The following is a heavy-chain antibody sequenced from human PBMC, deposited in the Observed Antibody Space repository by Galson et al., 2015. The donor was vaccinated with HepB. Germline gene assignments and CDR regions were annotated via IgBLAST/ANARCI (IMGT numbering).Heavy chain of an antibody. CDR3: ARDIGSGWSWLYGMDV. V-gene: IGHV6-1*01. CDR2: TYYRSKWYN. Sequence: CAISGDSVSSTSAAWNWIRQSPSRGLEWLGRTYYRSKWYNDYAVSVKSRITINPDTSKNQFSLQLNSVTPEDTAVYYCARDIGSGWSWLYGMDVWGQGTTVTVSS. CDR1: GDSVSSTSAA. D-gene: IGHD6-19*01. J-gene: IGHJ6*02.